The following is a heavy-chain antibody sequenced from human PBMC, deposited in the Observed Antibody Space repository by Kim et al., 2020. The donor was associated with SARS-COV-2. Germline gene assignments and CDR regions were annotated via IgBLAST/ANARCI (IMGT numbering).Heavy chain of an antibody. D-gene: IGHD3-16*01. V-gene: IGHV3-48*04. CDR1: GFTFSSYS. CDR3: SRALRWLRGFFDYFD. Sequence: GGSLRLSCAASGFTFSSYSMHWVRQAPGKGLEWVSYISSSSGTIYYADSVKGRFTISRANAKTTLYLQMNSMRAEGTATSYYSRALRWLRGFFDYFD. J-gene: IGHJ3*02. CDR2: ISSSSGTI.